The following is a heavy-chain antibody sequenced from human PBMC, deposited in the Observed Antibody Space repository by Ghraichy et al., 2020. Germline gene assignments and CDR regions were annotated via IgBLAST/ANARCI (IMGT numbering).Heavy chain of an antibody. D-gene: IGHD1-26*01. CDR3: NSGSYGGAIDY. V-gene: IGHV3-53*01. Sequence: LSLTCAASGFTVSSNYMSWVRQAPGKGLEWVSVIYSGGSTYYADSVKGRFTISRDNSKNTLYLQMNSLRAEDTAVYYCNSGSYGGAIDYWGQGTLVTVSS. J-gene: IGHJ4*02. CDR1: GFTVSSNY. CDR2: IYSGGST.